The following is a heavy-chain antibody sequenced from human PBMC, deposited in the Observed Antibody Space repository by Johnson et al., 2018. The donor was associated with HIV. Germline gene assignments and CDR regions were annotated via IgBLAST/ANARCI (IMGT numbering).Heavy chain of an antibody. Sequence: QVQLVESGGGVVQPGRSLRLSCAASGFTFSSYAIHWVRQAPGKGLEWVAVISYGGTIDYAAPVKGRFTISRDDSKNTLYLQMNSLKTEDTAVYYCTTDLPYCTGGDCYNAFDIWGQGTMVTVSS. J-gene: IGHJ3*02. CDR1: GFTFSSYA. D-gene: IGHD2-8*02. V-gene: IGHV3-30-3*01. CDR3: TTDLPYCTGGDCYNAFDI. CDR2: ISYGGTI.